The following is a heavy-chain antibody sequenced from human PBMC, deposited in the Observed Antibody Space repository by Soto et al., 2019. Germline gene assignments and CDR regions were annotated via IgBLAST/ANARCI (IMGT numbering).Heavy chain of an antibody. CDR2: ISGSGGST. V-gene: IGHV3-23*01. Sequence: PGGSLRLSCAASGFTFSSYAMSGVRQAPGKGLEWVSAISGSGGSTYYADSVKGRFTISRDNSKNTLYLQMNSLRAEDTAVYYCAKALYYDFWSGYCPFDYWGQGTLVTVSS. D-gene: IGHD3-3*01. CDR1: GFTFSSYA. J-gene: IGHJ4*02. CDR3: AKALYYDFWSGYCPFDY.